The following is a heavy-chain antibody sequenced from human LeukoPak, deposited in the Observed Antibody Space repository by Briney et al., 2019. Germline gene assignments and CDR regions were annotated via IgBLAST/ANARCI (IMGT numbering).Heavy chain of an antibody. V-gene: IGHV1-8*01. Sequence: GASVKVSCKASGYTFTSYDINWVRQATGQGLEWMGWMNPNSGNTGYAQKFQGRVTMTGNTSISTAYMELSSLRSEDTAVYYCALTSGSYYYDAFDIWGQGTMVTVSS. CDR1: GYTFTSYD. CDR2: MNPNSGNT. CDR3: ALTSGSYYYDAFDI. D-gene: IGHD3-10*01. J-gene: IGHJ3*02.